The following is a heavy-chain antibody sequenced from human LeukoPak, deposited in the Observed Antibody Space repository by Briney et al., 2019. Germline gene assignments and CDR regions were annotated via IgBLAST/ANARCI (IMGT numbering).Heavy chain of an antibody. V-gene: IGHV3-30*02. Sequence: PGGSLRLSCAASGFTFSSYGMHWVRQAPRKGLEWVAFIRYDGSNKYYADSVKGRFTISRDNSKNTLYLQMNSLRAEDTAVYYCAKDPLAIVVVPAAIRGVDYWGQGTLVTVSS. D-gene: IGHD2-2*02. CDR2: IRYDGSNK. J-gene: IGHJ4*02. CDR1: GFTFSSYG. CDR3: AKDPLAIVVVPAAIRGVDY.